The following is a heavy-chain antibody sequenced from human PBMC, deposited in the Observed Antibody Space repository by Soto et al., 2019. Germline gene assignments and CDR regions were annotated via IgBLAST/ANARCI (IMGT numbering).Heavy chain of an antibody. CDR2: ISGSGGNT. J-gene: IGHJ5*01. CDR3: AKEKTIYHNYSGSDS. CDR1: GFTFSNYA. D-gene: IGHD1-26*01. V-gene: IGHV3-23*01. Sequence: PGGSLRLSCAASGFTFSNYAMSWVRQAPGRGLEWVTTISGSGGNTFYADSVKGRFTISRDNSKNTLYLQMNSLSAEDTAIYYCAKEKTIYHNYSGSDSWGQGTLVTVLL.